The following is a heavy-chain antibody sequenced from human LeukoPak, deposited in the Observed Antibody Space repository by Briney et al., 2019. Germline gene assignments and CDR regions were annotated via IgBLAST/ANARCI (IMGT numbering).Heavy chain of an antibody. CDR1: GGSISSYY. Sequence: SETLSLTCTVSGGSISSYYWSWIRQPPGKGLEWIGYIYYSGSTYYNPSLKSRVTISVDTSKNQFSLKLSSVTAADTAVYYCARTRGAVAVISAYWGQGTLVTVSS. CDR3: ARTRGAVAVISAY. CDR2: IYYSGST. D-gene: IGHD6-19*01. V-gene: IGHV4-59*08. J-gene: IGHJ4*02.